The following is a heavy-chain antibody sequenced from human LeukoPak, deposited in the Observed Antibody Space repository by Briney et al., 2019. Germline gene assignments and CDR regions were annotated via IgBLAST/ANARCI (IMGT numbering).Heavy chain of an antibody. J-gene: IGHJ4*02. V-gene: IGHV1-69*13. Sequence: GASVKVSCKASGGTFSSYAISWVRQAPGQGLEWMGGIIPIFGTANYVQKFQGRVTITADESTSTAYMELSSLRSEDTAVYYCARGGSNWGSRRYFDYWGQGTLVTVSS. CDR3: ARGGSNWGSRRYFDY. CDR1: GGTFSSYA. CDR2: IIPIFGTA. D-gene: IGHD7-27*01.